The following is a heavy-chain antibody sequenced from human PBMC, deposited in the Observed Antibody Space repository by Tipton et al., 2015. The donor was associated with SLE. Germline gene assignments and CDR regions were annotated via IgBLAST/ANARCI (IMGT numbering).Heavy chain of an antibody. D-gene: IGHD1-14*01. V-gene: IGHV4-38-2*02. J-gene: IGHJ5*01. CDR3: ARHSRPVAGTGQGWFDS. CDR2: ILYSGST. Sequence: LRLSCTVSGFSISSGFNWGWIRQPPGKGLEWIGSILYSGSTYYNPSLKSRVTMSVDTSKNQFSLRVSSVTAADTAVYHCARHSRPVAGTGQGWFDSWGQGTLATVSS. CDR1: GFSISSGFN.